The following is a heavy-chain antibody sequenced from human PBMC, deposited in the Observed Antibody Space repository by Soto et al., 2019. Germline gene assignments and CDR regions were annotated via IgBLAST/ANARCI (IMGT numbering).Heavy chain of an antibody. J-gene: IGHJ6*02. D-gene: IGHD3-10*01. V-gene: IGHV1-2*04. CDR2: INPNSGGT. Sequence: ASVKVSCKASGYTFTGYYVDWVRQATGQGLEWMGWINPNSGGTNYAQKFQGWVTMTRDTSISTAYMELSRLRSDDTAVYYCARTMVHTVRATYYYHYGMDVWGQGSTVT. CDR3: ARTMVHTVRATYYYHYGMDV. CDR1: GYTFTGYY.